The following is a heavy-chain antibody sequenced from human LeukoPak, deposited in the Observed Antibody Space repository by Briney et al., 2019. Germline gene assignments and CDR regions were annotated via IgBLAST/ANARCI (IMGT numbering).Heavy chain of an antibody. CDR2: IKNKTEGGTT. Sequence: GGSLRLSCAASGFTFSNAWMSWVRQAPGKGLEWIGRIKNKTEGGTTDYAAFVKGRFSISRDDSKNTLYLEMNSLKNEDTAVYYCTTDLGYYDTSGYPIWGQGTLVAVSS. D-gene: IGHD3-22*01. J-gene: IGHJ3*02. CDR1: GFTFSNAW. CDR3: TTDLGYYDTSGYPI. V-gene: IGHV3-15*01.